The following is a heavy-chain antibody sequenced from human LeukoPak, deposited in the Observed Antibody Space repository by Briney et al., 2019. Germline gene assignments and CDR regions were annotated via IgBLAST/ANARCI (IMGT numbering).Heavy chain of an antibody. V-gene: IGHV3-43*02. Sequence: RGSLRLSCAASGFTFDDYAMHWVRQAPGKGLEWVSLISGDGGSTYYADSVKGRFTISRDNSKNSLYLQMNSLRTEDTALYYCAKVISSWFWFDPWGQGTLVTVSS. J-gene: IGHJ5*02. CDR2: ISGDGGST. CDR3: AKVISSWFWFDP. CDR1: GFTFDDYA. D-gene: IGHD6-13*01.